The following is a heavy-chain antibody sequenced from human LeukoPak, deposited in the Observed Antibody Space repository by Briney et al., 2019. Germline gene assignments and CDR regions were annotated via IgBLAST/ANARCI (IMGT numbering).Heavy chain of an antibody. CDR1: GFTFSNYA. V-gene: IGHV3-23*01. J-gene: IGHJ3*02. CDR2: LSGSGGAT. CDR3: AKDDRFLEWLYLHFIGAFDI. Sequence: GGSLRLSCAASGFTFSNYAMAWVRQAPGKGLEWVSILSGSGGATYYADSVKGRFTISRDNSKNTLYLQMNSLRAEDTAVYYCAKDDRFLEWLYLHFIGAFDIWGQGTMVTVSS. D-gene: IGHD3-3*01.